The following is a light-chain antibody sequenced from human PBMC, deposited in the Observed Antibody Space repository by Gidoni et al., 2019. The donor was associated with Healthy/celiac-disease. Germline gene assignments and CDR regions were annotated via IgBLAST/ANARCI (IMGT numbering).Light chain of an antibody. V-gene: IGKV1-13*02. CDR2: DSS. Sequence: AIQLTQSPSSLSASVGDIVTITCPASQGISSALASYQQKPGKAPKLLIYDSSSLQSGVPSRFSGSGSGTDFTLTISSLQPEDFATYYCQQFNSYPQGFTFGPGTKVDIK. CDR3: QQFNSYPQGFT. CDR1: QGISSA. J-gene: IGKJ3*01.